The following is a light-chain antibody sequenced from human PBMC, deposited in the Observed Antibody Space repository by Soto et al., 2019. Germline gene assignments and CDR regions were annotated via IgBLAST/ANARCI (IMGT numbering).Light chain of an antibody. CDR3: LQYIYWPRT. V-gene: IGKV3-15*01. CDR2: AAS. J-gene: IGKJ1*01. CDR1: QSVTSN. Sequence: EIVMTQSPVTLSVSPGETATLSCRASQSVTSNLAWYQQQPGQAPRLLIYAASARPSGIPPRSSGSGSGTEFTLTISSLQSEDFAVYHCLQYIYWPRTFGQGTKVEIK.